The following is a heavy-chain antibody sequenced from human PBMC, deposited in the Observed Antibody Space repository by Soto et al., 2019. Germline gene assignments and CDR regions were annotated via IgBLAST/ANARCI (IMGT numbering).Heavy chain of an antibody. CDR2: ISAYNGNT. CDR1: GYTFTSYG. V-gene: IGHV1-18*01. D-gene: IGHD2-21*02. J-gene: IGHJ6*02. CDR3: ARAKPKGWKVVTASYYYYGMDV. Sequence: QVQLVQSGAEVKKPGASVKVSCKASGYTFTSYGISWVRQAPGQGLEWMGWISAYNGNTNYAQKLQGRVTMTTDTSTSTAYMELRSLSSDDTAVYYCARAKPKGWKVVTASYYYYGMDVWGQGTTVTVSS.